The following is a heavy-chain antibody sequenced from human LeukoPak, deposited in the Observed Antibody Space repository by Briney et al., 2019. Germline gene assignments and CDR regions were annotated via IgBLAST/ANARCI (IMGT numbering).Heavy chain of an antibody. J-gene: IGHJ4*02. CDR3: TRGRYQFLGPNDC. CDR1: GFTVSSNY. CDR2: ITMNSVR. Sequence: PGGSLRLSCAASGFTVSSNYMSWVRQAPGKGLEWVSYITMNSVRIYADSVKGRFTISRDNDKNSVYLQMNTLRDEDTAVYYCTRGRYQFLGPNDCWGQGSQVTVSS. D-gene: IGHD2-2*01. V-gene: IGHV3-69-1*01.